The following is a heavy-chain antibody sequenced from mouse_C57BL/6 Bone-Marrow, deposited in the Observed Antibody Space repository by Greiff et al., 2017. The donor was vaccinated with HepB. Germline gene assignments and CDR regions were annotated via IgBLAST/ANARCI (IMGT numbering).Heavy chain of an antibody. V-gene: IGHV1-15*01. Sequence: QVQLQQSGAELVRPGASVTLSCKASGYTFTDYEMHWVKQTPVHGLEWIGAIDPETGGTAYNQKFKGKAILTADKSSSTAYMELRSLTSEDSAVYYCTIKGVGGFAYWGQGTLVTVSA. D-gene: IGHD1-3*01. CDR2: IDPETGGT. CDR1: GYTFTDYE. CDR3: TIKGVGGFAY. J-gene: IGHJ3*01.